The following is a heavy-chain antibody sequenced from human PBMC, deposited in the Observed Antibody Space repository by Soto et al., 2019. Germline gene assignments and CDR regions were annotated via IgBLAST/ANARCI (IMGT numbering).Heavy chain of an antibody. CDR2: IKSKTDRETT. Sequence: GGSLRLSCAASGFTFTNALMNWVRQAPGKGLEWVGRIKSKTDRETTDYAAPVKGRFTILRDDSKNTLYLQMDSLKTEDTAVYYCNTDSPIYYYGMHVWGQGTRVTVSS. CDR1: GFTFTNAL. V-gene: IGHV3-15*07. CDR3: NTDSPIYYYGMHV. J-gene: IGHJ6*02.